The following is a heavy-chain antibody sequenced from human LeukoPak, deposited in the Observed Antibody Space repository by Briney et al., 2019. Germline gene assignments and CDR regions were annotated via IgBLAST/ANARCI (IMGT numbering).Heavy chain of an antibody. CDR1: GYSFTSYW. D-gene: IGHD3-22*01. CDR2: IYPGDSDT. J-gene: IGHJ4*02. CDR3: ARRPFNYYDSSGYDYYFDY. Sequence: GESLKISCKGSGYSFTSYWIGWVRQMPGKGLEWMGIIYPGDSDTRYSPSFQGQVTISADKSISTAYLQWSSLKASDTAMYYCARRPFNYYDSSGYDYYFDYWGQGTLVTVSS. V-gene: IGHV5-51*01.